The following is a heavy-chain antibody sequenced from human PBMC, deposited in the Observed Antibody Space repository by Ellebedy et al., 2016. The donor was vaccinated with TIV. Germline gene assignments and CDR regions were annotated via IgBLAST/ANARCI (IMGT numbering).Heavy chain of an antibody. CDR3: ARGLTMYYFDN. V-gene: IGHV3-48*02. Sequence: GGSLRLSCAASGFTFSSYSMNWVRQAPGKGLEWVSYISSSSSTIYYADSVKGRFTISRDNAKNSLYMQMNSLRDADTAVYYCARGLTMYYFDNWGQGTLVTVSS. CDR1: GFTFSSYS. CDR2: ISSSSSTI. J-gene: IGHJ4*02. D-gene: IGHD3-10*02.